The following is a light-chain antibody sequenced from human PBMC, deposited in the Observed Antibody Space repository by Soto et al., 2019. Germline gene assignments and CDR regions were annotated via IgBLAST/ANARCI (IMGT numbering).Light chain of an antibody. Sequence: DIQMTQSPSSLSASVGDRVTITCRASQSISSYLAWYQQKPGRAPKLLIYAASTLQSGVPPRFSGSGSGTEFTLTITSLQPEDFATYYCQQLNSFPITFGQGTRLEIK. V-gene: IGKV1-9*01. CDR3: QQLNSFPIT. CDR2: AAS. CDR1: QSISSY. J-gene: IGKJ5*01.